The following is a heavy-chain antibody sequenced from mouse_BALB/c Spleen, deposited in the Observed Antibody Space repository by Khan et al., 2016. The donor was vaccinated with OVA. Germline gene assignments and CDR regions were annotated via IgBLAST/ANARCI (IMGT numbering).Heavy chain of an antibody. CDR1: GYLITSGCY. D-gene: IGHD1-1*01. CDR2: ISYDGNN. V-gene: IGHV3-6*02. J-gene: IGHJ2*01. Sequence: EVQLQESGPGLVKPSQSLSLTCSVTGYLITSGCYWNWIRQFPGNKLEWMGHISYDGNNNYNTSLKNRISITRDTSKNQFLLRLNSVTTEDTATYYCARDEGFYYGDYFDYWGQGTTLTVSS. CDR3: ARDEGFYYGDYFDY.